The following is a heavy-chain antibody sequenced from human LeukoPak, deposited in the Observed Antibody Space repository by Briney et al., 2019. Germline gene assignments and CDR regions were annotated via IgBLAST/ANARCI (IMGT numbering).Heavy chain of an antibody. CDR2: IYSGGST. CDR3: ARAPVTTYFYHYYMDV. CDR1: GFSVRSSY. J-gene: IGHJ6*03. V-gene: IGHV3-66*02. D-gene: IGHD4-11*01. Sequence: PGGSLRLLCAASGFSVRSSYMNWVRQAPGNGLQWVSVIYSGGSTYYADFVKGRFTISRDISKNTVYLQMNDLRGEDTAVYYCARAPVTTYFYHYYMDVWGKGTTVTVSS.